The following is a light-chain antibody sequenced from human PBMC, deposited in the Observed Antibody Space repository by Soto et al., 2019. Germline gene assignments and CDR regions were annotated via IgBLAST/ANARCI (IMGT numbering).Light chain of an antibody. V-gene: IGKV3-20*01. J-gene: IGKJ5*01. Sequence: EIVLTLSPGTLSLSPWERATLSCMTSQIISSSYFAWYQQKPGQAPRLLMYGASTRATGIPDRFSGSGSGTDFTLTISGLEPEDFAMYYCQQYGSSSTFGQGTRLEIK. CDR2: GAS. CDR3: QQYGSSST. CDR1: QIISSSY.